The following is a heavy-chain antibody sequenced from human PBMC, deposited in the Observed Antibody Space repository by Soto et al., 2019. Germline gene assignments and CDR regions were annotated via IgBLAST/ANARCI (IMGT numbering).Heavy chain of an antibody. CDR2: ISSGGSTT. Sequence: GGSLRLSCAASGFTFRSYSMNWVRQAPGKGLEWVSYISSGGSTTYYADSVKGRFTISRDNAKNSLCLQMNSLRDEDTAVYYCARDLPEGGSGYYPYFDYWGQGTLVTVSS. CDR1: GFTFRSYS. J-gene: IGHJ4*02. V-gene: IGHV3-48*02. CDR3: ARDLPEGGSGYYPYFDY. D-gene: IGHD3-22*01.